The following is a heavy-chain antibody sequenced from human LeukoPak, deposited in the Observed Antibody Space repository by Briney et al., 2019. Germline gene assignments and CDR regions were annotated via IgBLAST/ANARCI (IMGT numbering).Heavy chain of an antibody. CDR2: IYTSGST. CDR3: ARLHADTSLTPYYYYIYV. CDR1: GGPISSYY. D-gene: IGHD5-18*01. J-gene: IGHJ6*03. Sequence: SETLSLTCTVSGGPISSYYWSWIRQPAGKGLEWIGRIYTSGSTNYNPSLKSRVTISVDKSKNQFSLKLSSVTAADTAVYYCARLHADTSLTPYYYYIYVWGKGTTVTVSS. V-gene: IGHV4-4*07.